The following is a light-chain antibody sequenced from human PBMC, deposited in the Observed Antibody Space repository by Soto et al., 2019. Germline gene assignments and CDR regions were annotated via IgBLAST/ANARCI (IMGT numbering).Light chain of an antibody. CDR2: WAS. Sequence: DIVMTQSPDSLAVSLGERATINCKSSQSVLYSSNNKNYLAWYQQKPRQPPKLLIYWASTRESGVPDRFSGSVSGTDFALTISSLKAEDVAVYYCQQDYRPWTFGQGTKVEIK. CDR3: QQDYRPWT. J-gene: IGKJ1*01. CDR1: QSVLYSSNNKNY. V-gene: IGKV4-1*01.